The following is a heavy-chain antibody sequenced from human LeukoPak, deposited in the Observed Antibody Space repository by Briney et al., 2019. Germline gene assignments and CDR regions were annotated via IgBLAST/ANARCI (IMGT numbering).Heavy chain of an antibody. CDR1: GYSFTTYW. V-gene: IGHV5-51*01. J-gene: IGHJ6*03. Sequence: GESLKISCKGSGYSFTTYWIGWVRQMPGKGLESMGIIYPGDSDTRYNPSFRGQVSISADKSMNTAYLQWSSLKASDTAMYYCARADYYYNYMDVWGKGTTVTVSS. CDR3: ARADYYYNYMDV. CDR2: IYPGDSDT.